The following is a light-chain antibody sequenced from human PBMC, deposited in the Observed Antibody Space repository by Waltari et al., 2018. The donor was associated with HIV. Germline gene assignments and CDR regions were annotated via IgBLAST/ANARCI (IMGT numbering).Light chain of an antibody. CDR1: LLARKY. CDR3: YSATDDIQV. J-gene: IGLJ2*01. V-gene: IGLV3-27*01. Sequence: SYELTQPSSVSVSPGQTARITCSGDLLARKYIRWFQHKPGQAPLLIIYKDDVRPEGIPERFSGSSSGTTVTLTITGAQADDEADYYCYSATDDIQVFGGGTGLSVL. CDR2: KDD.